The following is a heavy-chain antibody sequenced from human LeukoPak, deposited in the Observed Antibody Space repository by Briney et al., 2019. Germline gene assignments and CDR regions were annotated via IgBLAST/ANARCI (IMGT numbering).Heavy chain of an antibody. CDR3: ARFLGAGEGWFDP. J-gene: IGHJ5*02. D-gene: IGHD3-16*01. V-gene: IGHV4-59*02. Sequence: SETLSLTCTVAGGSVSSDFWSWIRQPPGKGLEWIGYIYHSGSTDYNPSLKSRVTISVDTSKNQFSLKMTSVTAADTAVYYCARFLGAGEGWFDPWGQGTLVTVSS. CDR1: GGSVSSDF. CDR2: IYHSGST.